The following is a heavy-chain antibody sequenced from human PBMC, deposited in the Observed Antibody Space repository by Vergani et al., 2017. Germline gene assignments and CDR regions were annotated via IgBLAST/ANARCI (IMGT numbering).Heavy chain of an antibody. D-gene: IGHD2-8*01. Sequence: QVQLQQSGAGLLKPSETLSLMCGLYGGLFRGYYWSWIRQSPGKGLEWIGEIDHSGSANYNPSLKTRFIISVDTSKNQFPLKLTSVTAADTAVYYCARHGPGYYHYYMHVWGKGTRVTVSS. V-gene: IGHV4-34*02. CDR3: ARHGPGYYHYYMHV. CDR1: GGLFRGYY. J-gene: IGHJ6*03. CDR2: IDHSGSA.